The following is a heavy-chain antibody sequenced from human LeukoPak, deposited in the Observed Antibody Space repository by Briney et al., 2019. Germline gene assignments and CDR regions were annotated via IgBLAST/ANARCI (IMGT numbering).Heavy chain of an antibody. CDR1: GFTFSSYS. CDR2: ISSSSSYI. V-gene: IGHV3-21*01. J-gene: IGHJ3*02. CDR3: ARPLYRYCTNGVCPDAFDI. Sequence: PGGSLRLSCAASGFTFSSYSMNWVRQAPGKGLEWVSSISSSSSYIYYADSVKGRFTISRDNAKNSLYLQMNSLRAEDTAVYYCARPLYRYCTNGVCPDAFDIWGQGTMVTVSS. D-gene: IGHD2-8*01.